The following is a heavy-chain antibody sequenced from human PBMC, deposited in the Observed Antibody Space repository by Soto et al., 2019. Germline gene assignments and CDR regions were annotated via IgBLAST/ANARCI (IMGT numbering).Heavy chain of an antibody. J-gene: IGHJ6*02. CDR3: ARRKVLRYFDWLRPYYYYGMDV. Sequence: GASLKISCKGSGYSFTSYWIGWVRQMPGKGLEWMGIIYPGDSDTRYSPSFQGQVTISADKSISTAYLQWSSLKASDTAMYYCARRKVLRYFDWLRPYYYYGMDVWGQGTTVTVSS. CDR1: GYSFTSYW. CDR2: IYPGDSDT. V-gene: IGHV5-51*01. D-gene: IGHD3-9*01.